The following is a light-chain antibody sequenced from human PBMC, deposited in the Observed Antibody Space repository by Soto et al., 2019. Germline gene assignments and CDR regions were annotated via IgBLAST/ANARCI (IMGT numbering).Light chain of an antibody. CDR1: SSDVGGYNY. CDR2: DVS. CDR3: SSYTSSSTLVV. Sequence: QSALTQPASASGSPGQSITISCTGTSSDVGGYNYVSWYQQHPGKDPKLMIYDVSNRPSGVSNRFSGSKSGNTASLTISGLQAEDEADYYCSSYTSSSTLVVFGGGTKLTVL. J-gene: IGLJ2*01. V-gene: IGLV2-14*01.